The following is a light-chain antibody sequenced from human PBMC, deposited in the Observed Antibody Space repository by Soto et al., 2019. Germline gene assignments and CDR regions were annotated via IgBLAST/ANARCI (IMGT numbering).Light chain of an antibody. CDR3: QQRSNWPRIT. J-gene: IGKJ1*01. CDR1: QSVSSY. CDR2: DAS. V-gene: IGKV3-11*01. Sequence: EIVLTQSPATLSFSPGERATLACSASQSVSSYLAWYQQKPGQAPRLLIYDASNRATGIPARSSGSGSGTDFTLTISSLEPEDFAVYYCQQRSNWPRITFGQGTKVDIK.